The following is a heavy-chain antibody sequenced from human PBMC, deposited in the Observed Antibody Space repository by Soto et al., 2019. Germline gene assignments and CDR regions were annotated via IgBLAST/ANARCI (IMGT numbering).Heavy chain of an antibody. D-gene: IGHD5-12*01. V-gene: IGHV2-5*02. CDR2: IYWDDDK. J-gene: IGHJ4*02. Sequence: SGPTLVNPTQTLTLTCTFSGFSLSTSGVGVGWIRQPPGKALEWLALIYWDDDKRYSPSLKSRLTITKDTSKNQVVLTMTNMDPVDTATYYCAHSRTGYSGYDFWVHFDYWGQGTLVTVSS. CDR3: AHSRTGYSGYDFWVHFDY. CDR1: GFSLSTSGVG.